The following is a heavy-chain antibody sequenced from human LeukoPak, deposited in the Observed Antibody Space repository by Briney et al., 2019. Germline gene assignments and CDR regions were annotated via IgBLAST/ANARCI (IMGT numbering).Heavy chain of an antibody. CDR1: GYTFTDYY. CDR3: AREGPIVGATHLVDY. V-gene: IGHV1-2*02. Sequence: ASVKVSCKASGYTFTDYYMHWVRQAPGQGLEWMGWINPNSGGTNYAQKFQGRVTMTRDTSISTAYMELSRLRSDDTAVYYCAREGPIVGATHLVDYWGQGTLVIFSS. D-gene: IGHD1-26*01. CDR2: INPNSGGT. J-gene: IGHJ4*02.